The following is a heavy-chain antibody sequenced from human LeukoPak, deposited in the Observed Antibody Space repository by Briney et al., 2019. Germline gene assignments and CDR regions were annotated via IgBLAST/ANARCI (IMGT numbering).Heavy chain of an antibody. V-gene: IGHV1-18*01. D-gene: IGHD3-22*01. Sequence: ASVKVSCKASGYTFTSHGISWVRQAPGQGLEWVGWISGYRGNTNYAQKLQGRVTLTTDTSTSTAYMELRSLRSDDTAVYFCARDRGFYYDRAAFDYWGQGTLVTVSS. CDR3: ARDRGFYYDRAAFDY. CDR1: GYTFTSHG. CDR2: ISGYRGNT. J-gene: IGHJ4*02.